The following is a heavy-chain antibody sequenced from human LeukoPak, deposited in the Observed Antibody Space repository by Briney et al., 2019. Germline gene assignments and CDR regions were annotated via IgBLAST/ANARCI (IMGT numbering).Heavy chain of an antibody. CDR1: GFAISDYS. J-gene: IGHJ4*02. Sequence: PGGSLRLSCADSGFAISDYSMSCVREVPGEGLERVSYISSSSNKVYYADSVKGRFTISRDNAKNSLFLQMNSLRADDTAVYYCARKFYCGGVGAISPFDYWGQGTLVTVSS. V-gene: IGHV3-48*01. CDR2: ISSSSNKV. CDR3: ARKFYCGGVGAISPFDY. D-gene: IGHD2-21*01.